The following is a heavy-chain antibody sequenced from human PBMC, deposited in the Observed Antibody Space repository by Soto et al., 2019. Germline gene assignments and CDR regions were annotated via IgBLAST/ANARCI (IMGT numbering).Heavy chain of an antibody. D-gene: IGHD3-22*01. CDR3: ARPLLFDTTNYYSYYFDY. J-gene: IGHJ4*02. CDR1: GYTFTNYW. Sequence: LGESLKISCKGSGYTFTNYWIGWVRQMPGKGLEWMGIIYPGDSDTRYSPSFQGQVTISADKSLSTAYLQWGSLKASDTAMYYCARPLLFDTTNYYSYYFDYWGQGTLVTVSS. V-gene: IGHV5-51*01. CDR2: IYPGDSDT.